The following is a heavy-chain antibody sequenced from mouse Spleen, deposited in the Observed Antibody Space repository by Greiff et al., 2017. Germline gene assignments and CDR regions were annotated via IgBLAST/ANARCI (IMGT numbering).Heavy chain of an antibody. V-gene: IGHV5-17*02. Sequence: EVQRVESGGGLVQPGGSRKLSCAASGFTFSSFGMHWVRQAPEKGLEWVAYISSGSSTIYYADTVKGRFTISRDNPKNTLFLQMTSLRSEDTAMYYCARYDWDYWGQGTTLTVSS. CDR1: GFTFSSFG. CDR2: ISSGSSTI. CDR3: ARYDWDY. J-gene: IGHJ2*01. D-gene: IGHD2-13*01.